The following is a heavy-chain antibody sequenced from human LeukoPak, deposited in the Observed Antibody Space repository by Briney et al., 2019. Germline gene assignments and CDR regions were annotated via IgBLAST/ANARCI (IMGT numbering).Heavy chain of an antibody. CDR1: GFTFSSYW. V-gene: IGHV3-7*01. Sequence: PGGSLRLSCAASGFTFSSYWMSWVRQAPGKGLEWVANIKQDGSEKYYVDSVKGRFTISRDNDKNSLYLQMNSLRAEDTAVYYCARLAQIQLWLGDYDYWGQGTLVTVSS. J-gene: IGHJ4*02. D-gene: IGHD5-18*01. CDR3: ARLAQIQLWLGDYDY. CDR2: IKQDGSEK.